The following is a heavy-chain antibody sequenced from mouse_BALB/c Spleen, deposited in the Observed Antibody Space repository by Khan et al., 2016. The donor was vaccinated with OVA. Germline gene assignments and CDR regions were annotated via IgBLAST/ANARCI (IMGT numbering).Heavy chain of an antibody. CDR1: GYSFTGYF. J-gene: IGHJ2*01. Sequence: VQLKESGPDLVRPGASVKLSCKASGYSFTGYFMNWVMQSHGKSLEWIGRINPHIGETFYNQRFKDKATLTVDESSITAHLKLLSLASEDSAIYYCTSSYRSDVDYWGQGTTLTVSS. V-gene: IGHV1-20*02. D-gene: IGHD1-1*01. CDR3: TSSYRSDVDY. CDR2: INPHIGET.